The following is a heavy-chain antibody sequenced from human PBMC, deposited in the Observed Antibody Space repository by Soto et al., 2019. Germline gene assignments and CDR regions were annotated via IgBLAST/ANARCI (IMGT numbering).Heavy chain of an antibody. CDR2: ISSGGYVI. J-gene: IGHJ5*01. CDR1: GFTFSSYG. CDR3: ARFGSSNWFDS. V-gene: IGHV3-21*01. Sequence: EVQLVESGGGLVKPGGSLRLSCAASGFTFSSYGMNWVRQAPGKGLEWVSSISSGGYVIYYADSVKGRFTISRDNSKNSLYLQMNSLRVEDTAVYYCARFGSSNWFDSWGKGTVVTVSS. D-gene: IGHD6-6*01.